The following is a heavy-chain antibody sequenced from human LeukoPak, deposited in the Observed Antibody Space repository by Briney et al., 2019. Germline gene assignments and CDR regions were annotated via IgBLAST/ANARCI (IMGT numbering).Heavy chain of an antibody. V-gene: IGHV3-30*02. CDR1: GFTFSSYG. CDR2: IRYDGSNK. J-gene: IGHJ5*02. Sequence: GGSLRLSCAASGFTFSSYGMHWVRQAPGKGLEWVAFIRYDGSNKYYADSVKGRFTISRDNSKNTLYLQMNSLRAEDTAVYYCARGVYIFYSSSWSHWFDPWGQGTLVTVSS. D-gene: IGHD6-13*01. CDR3: ARGVYIFYSSSWSHWFDP.